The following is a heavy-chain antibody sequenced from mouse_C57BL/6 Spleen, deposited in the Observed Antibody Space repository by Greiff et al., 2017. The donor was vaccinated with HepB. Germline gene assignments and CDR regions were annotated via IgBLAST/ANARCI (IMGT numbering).Heavy chain of an antibody. CDR1: GFTFSNYW. J-gene: IGHJ3*01. V-gene: IGHV6-3*01. CDR2: IRLKSDNYAT. Sequence: EVMLVESGGGLVQPGGSMKLSCVASGFTFSNYWMNWVRQSPEKGLEWVAQIRLKSDNYATHYAESVKGRFTISRDDSKSSVYLQMNNLRAEDTGIYYCSELGRGAYWGQGTLVTVSA. CDR3: SELGRGAY. D-gene: IGHD4-1*01.